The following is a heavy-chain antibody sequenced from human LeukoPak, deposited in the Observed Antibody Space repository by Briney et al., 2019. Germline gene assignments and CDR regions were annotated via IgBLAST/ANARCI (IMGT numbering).Heavy chain of an antibody. J-gene: IGHJ6*02. V-gene: IGHV4-34*01. CDR2: INHSGST. Sequence: SETLSLTCAVYGGSFSGYYWSWIRQPPGKGLEWIGEINHSGSTNYNPSLKSRATISVDTSKNQSSLKLSSVTAADTAVYYCSGGYPYYYYGMDVWGQGTTVTVSS. CDR3: SGGYPYYYYGMDV. CDR1: GGSFSGYY.